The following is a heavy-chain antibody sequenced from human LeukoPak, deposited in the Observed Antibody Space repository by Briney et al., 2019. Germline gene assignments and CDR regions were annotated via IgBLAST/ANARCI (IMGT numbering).Heavy chain of an antibody. V-gene: IGHV3-23*01. CDR2: IRDSGSST. Sequence: GGALRLSCAASGFTFSSYAMSWVRQAPGKGLEWVSAIRDSGSSTHYADSVKGRFTISRDNSKNTLYLQMNSLRAEDTAVYYCAKDRAGCSSTSCYGASDYWGQGTLVTVSS. D-gene: IGHD2-2*01. J-gene: IGHJ4*02. CDR1: GFTFSSYA. CDR3: AKDRAGCSSTSCYGASDY.